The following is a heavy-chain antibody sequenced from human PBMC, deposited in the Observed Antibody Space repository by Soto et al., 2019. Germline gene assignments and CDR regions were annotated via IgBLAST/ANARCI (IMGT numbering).Heavy chain of an antibody. Sequence: QLQLQESGPGLVKPSETLSLTCTVSGGSISSSSYYWGWIRQPPGKGLEWIGSIYYSGSTYYNPSLKSRVTISVDTSKNQFSLKLSSVTAADTAVYYCARSGGYCSGGSCYSWFDPWGQGTLVTVSS. CDR1: GGSISSSSYY. J-gene: IGHJ5*02. CDR3: ARSGGYCSGGSCYSWFDP. D-gene: IGHD2-15*01. CDR2: IYYSGST. V-gene: IGHV4-39*01.